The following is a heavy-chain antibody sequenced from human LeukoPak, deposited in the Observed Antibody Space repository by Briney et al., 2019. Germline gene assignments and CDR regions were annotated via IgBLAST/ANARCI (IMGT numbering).Heavy chain of an antibody. D-gene: IGHD3-10*01. CDR2: IYTSGST. V-gene: IGHV4-4*07. CDR3: ARGKGYGSGSYLFDY. CDR1: GGSISSYY. Sequence: SETLSLTCTVSGGSISSYYWSWIRQPAGKGLEWIGRIYTSGSTNYNPSIKSRVTMSVDTSKNQFSLKLSSVTAADTAVYYCARGKGYGSGSYLFDYWGQGTLVTVSS. J-gene: IGHJ4*02.